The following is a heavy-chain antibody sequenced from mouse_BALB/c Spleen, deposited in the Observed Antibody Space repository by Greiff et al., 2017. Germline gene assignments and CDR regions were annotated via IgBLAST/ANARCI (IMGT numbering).Heavy chain of an antibody. CDR1: GFTFSDYY. V-gene: IGHV5-4*02. J-gene: IGHJ1*01. D-gene: IGHD1-2*01. CDR2: ISDGGSYT. CDR3: DSDKGYGYVGWYFDV. Sequence: EVQLVESGGGLVKPGGSLKLSCAASGFTFSDYYMYWVRQTPEKRLEWVATISDGGSYTYYPDSVKGRFTISRDNAKNNLYLQMSSLKSEDTAMYYGDSDKGYGYVGWYFDVWGEGTTVTVSA.